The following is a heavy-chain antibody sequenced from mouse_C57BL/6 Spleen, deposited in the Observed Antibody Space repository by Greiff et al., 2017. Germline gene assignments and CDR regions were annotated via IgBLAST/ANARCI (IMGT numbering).Heavy chain of an antibody. CDR1: GFTFSSYA. J-gene: IGHJ4*01. Sequence: EVMLVESGGGLVKPGGSLKLSCAASGFTFSSYAMSWVRQTPEKRLEWVATISDGGSYTYYPDNVKGRFTISRDNAKNNLYLQMSHLKSEDTAMYYCARDRNGSSYEYAMDYWGQGTSVTVSS. CDR3: ARDRNGSSYEYAMDY. D-gene: IGHD1-1*01. V-gene: IGHV5-4*01. CDR2: ISDGGSYT.